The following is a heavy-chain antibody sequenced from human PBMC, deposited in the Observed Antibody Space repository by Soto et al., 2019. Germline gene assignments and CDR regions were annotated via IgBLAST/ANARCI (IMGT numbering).Heavy chain of an antibody. CDR3: AKDLRAYSSGWYNFDY. J-gene: IGHJ4*02. CDR1: GFTFSSYA. Sequence: GGSLRLSCAASGFTFSSYAMSWVRQAPGKGLEWVSAISGSGGSTYYADSVKGRFTISRDNSKNTLYLQMNSLRAEDTAVYYCAKDLRAYSSGWYNFDYWGQGTLVTVSS. D-gene: IGHD6-19*01. V-gene: IGHV3-23*01. CDR2: ISGSGGST.